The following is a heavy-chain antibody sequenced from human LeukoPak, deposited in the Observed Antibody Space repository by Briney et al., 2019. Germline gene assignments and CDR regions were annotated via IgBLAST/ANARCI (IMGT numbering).Heavy chain of an antibody. Sequence: ASVKVSCKASGYTFTTYPMTWVRQAPGQGLEWMGWLNTNTGNPTYARGFTGRFVFSLDTSVSTTYLQISSLKAEDTAVYYCALWSGYYPPYYYYMDVWGKGTTVTVSS. D-gene: IGHD3-3*01. CDR2: LNTNTGNP. CDR1: GYTFTTYP. J-gene: IGHJ6*03. CDR3: ALWSGYYPPYYYYMDV. V-gene: IGHV7-4-1*02.